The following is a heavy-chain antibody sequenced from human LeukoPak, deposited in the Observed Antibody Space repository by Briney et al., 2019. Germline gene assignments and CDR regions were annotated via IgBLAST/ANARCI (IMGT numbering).Heavy chain of an antibody. Sequence: PSETLSLTCTVSGGSISSGGYYWSWIRQHPGKGLEWIGYIYYSGSTYYNPSLKSRVTISVDTSKNQFSLKLSSVTAADTAVYYCARAPDYYGSGWWANWFDPWGQGTLVTVSS. V-gene: IGHV4-31*03. CDR2: IYYSGST. J-gene: IGHJ5*02. CDR1: GGSISSGGYY. D-gene: IGHD3-10*01. CDR3: ARAPDYYGSGWWANWFDP.